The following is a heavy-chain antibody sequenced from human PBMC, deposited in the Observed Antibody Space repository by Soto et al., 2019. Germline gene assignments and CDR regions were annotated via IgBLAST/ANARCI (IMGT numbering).Heavy chain of an antibody. CDR1: GFSFSSYV. Sequence: EVQLLESGGGLVQPGGSLRLSCSASGFSFSSYVMSWVRQAPGKGLEWVSDVGGSEGDGNTNYADSVKGRFSISRDNSNNMVFLQMNSLRAEDTAVYFCAKAGYSFFFDFWGQGTLVTVSS. CDR2: VGGSEGDGNT. CDR3: AKAGYSFFFDF. V-gene: IGHV3-23*01. D-gene: IGHD5-18*01. J-gene: IGHJ4*02.